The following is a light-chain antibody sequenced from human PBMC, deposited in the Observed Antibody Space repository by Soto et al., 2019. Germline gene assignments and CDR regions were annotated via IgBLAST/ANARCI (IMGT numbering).Light chain of an antibody. V-gene: IGKV3-11*01. CDR2: DAS. J-gene: IGKJ4*01. Sequence: EIVLTQSPATLSLSPGERATLSCRASPSVRSFLAWYQQKPGQAPRLLIHDASNRATGVPGRFSGSGSGTDFTLTISSLEPEDFAVYYCQQRSSWPPALSFGGGTKVE. CDR1: PSVRSF. CDR3: QQRSSWPPALS.